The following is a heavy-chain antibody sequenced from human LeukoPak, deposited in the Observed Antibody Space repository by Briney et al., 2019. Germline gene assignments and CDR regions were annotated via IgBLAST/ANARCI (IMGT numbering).Heavy chain of an antibody. CDR1: GFTFSSYA. J-gene: IGHJ3*02. Sequence: GGSLRLSCAASGFTFSSYAMHWVRQAPGKGLEWVAVISYDGSNKYYADSVKGRFTISRGNSKNTLYLQMNSLRAEDTAVYYCAGPDQVNGYESSFDIWGQRTKVTVSS. CDR2: ISYDGSNK. D-gene: IGHD5-18*01. CDR3: AGPDQVNGYESSFDI. V-gene: IGHV3-30-3*01.